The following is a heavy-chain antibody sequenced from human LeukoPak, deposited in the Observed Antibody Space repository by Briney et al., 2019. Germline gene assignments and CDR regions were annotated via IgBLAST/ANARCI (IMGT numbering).Heavy chain of an antibody. CDR3: ATPGNTGTTGELDY. CDR2: ISGSGGST. CDR1: GFTFDDYT. D-gene: IGHD1-1*01. V-gene: IGHV3-23*01. Sequence: GGSLRLSCAASGFTFDDYTMHWVRQAPGKGLEWVSAISGSGGSTYYADSVKGRFTISRDNSKNTLYLQMNSLGAEDTAVYYCATPGNTGTTGELDYWGQGTLVTVSS. J-gene: IGHJ4*02.